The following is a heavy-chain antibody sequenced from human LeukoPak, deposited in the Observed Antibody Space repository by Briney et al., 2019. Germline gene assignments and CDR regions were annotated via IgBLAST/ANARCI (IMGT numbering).Heavy chain of an antibody. CDR3: AISSYYYYMDV. Sequence: GRSLRLSCAASGFTFSSYAMHWVRQAPGKGLEWVAVISYDGSNKYYADSVKGRFTISRDNSKNTLYLQMNSLRAEDTAVYYCAISSYYYYMDVWGKGTTVTVSS. CDR2: ISYDGSNK. V-gene: IGHV3-30-3*01. J-gene: IGHJ6*03. CDR1: GFTFSSYA.